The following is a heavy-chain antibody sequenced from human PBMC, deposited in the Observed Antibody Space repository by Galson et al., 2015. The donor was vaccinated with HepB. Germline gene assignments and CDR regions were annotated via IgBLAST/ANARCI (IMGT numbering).Heavy chain of an antibody. V-gene: IGHV3-23*01. Sequence: SLRLSGAASGFTFSSYAMSWVRQAPGKGLEWVSAISGSGGSTYYADSVKGRFTISRDNSKNTLYLQMNSLRAEDTAVYYCAKDVRITIFGVVMHYGMDVWGQGTTVTVSS. J-gene: IGHJ6*02. D-gene: IGHD3-3*01. CDR1: GFTFSSYA. CDR2: ISGSGGST. CDR3: AKDVRITIFGVVMHYGMDV.